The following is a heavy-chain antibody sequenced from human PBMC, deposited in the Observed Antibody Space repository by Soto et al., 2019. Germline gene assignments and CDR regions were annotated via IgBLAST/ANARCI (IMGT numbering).Heavy chain of an antibody. D-gene: IGHD4-4*01. CDR3: ARRMTTVIPSSFYFDY. Sequence: KPSETLSLTCTVSGGSISSADYYWSWIRQHPGKGLEYIGYIYYSGSSYYNPSLKSRVTISADTSKNQFSLKLSSVTAADTAVYYCARRMTTVIPSSFYFDYRGQRTLVTVSS. CDR1: GGSISSADYY. V-gene: IGHV4-31*03. CDR2: IYYSGSS. J-gene: IGHJ4*02.